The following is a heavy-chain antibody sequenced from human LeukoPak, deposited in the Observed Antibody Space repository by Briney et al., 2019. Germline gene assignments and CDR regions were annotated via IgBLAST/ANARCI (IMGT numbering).Heavy chain of an antibody. CDR3: SNQCVVIRVILVVFHKDYYYFDS. CDR1: GIALSNYG. J-gene: IGHJ4*02. D-gene: IGHD2/OR15-2a*01. V-gene: IGHV3-23*05. Sequence: GGSLRLSSAVSGIALSNYGMSWVRPAPGKGREWVAGIISSGSGTNYTDYVKGRFAISRDDTKNTMNLLRNSMRGEDTAVYFCSNQCVVIRVILVVFHKDYYYFDSWGQGTLVTVSS. CDR2: IISSGSGT.